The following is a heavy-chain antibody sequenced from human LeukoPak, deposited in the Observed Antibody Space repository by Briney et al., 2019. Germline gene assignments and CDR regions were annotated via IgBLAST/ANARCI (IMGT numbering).Heavy chain of an antibody. CDR2: INPNTGDT. V-gene: IGHV1-2*02. J-gene: IGHJ4*02. Sequence: GASVKVSCKASGYTFTAYYVHWVRQAPGQGLEWIGWINPNTGDTNYAPKFQGRVTMTRDTSISTAYMELSRLRSDDTAVYYCARDPGVYSSGWYPSRGFDYWGQGTLVTVSS. CDR1: GYTFTAYY. CDR3: ARDPGVYSSGWYPSRGFDY. D-gene: IGHD6-19*01.